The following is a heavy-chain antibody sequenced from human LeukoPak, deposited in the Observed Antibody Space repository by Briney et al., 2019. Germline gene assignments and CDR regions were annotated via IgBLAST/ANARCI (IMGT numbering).Heavy chain of an antibody. V-gene: IGHV4-59*01. J-gene: IGHJ3*02. CDR2: IYYSGST. CDR3: GGGYAADAFDI. Sequence: SETLSLTCTVSDDSISDYYWSWIRQPPGKGLEWIGYIYYSGSTNYNPSLKSRVTISVDTSKNQFSLKLSSVTAADTAVYYCGGGYAADAFDIWGQGTMVTVSS. CDR1: DDSISDYY. D-gene: IGHD2-8*01.